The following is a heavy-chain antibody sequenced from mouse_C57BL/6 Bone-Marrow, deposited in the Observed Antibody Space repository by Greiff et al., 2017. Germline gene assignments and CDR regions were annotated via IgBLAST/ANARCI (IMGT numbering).Heavy chain of an antibody. D-gene: IGHD1-1*01. CDR1: GFTFSSYA. V-gene: IGHV5-4*03. J-gene: IGHJ3*01. CDR2: ISDGGSYT. Sequence: EVKLVESGGGLVKPGGSLKLSCAASGFTFSSYAMSWVRQTPEKRLEWVATISDGGSYTYYPDNVKGRFTISRDNAKNNLYLQMSHLKSEDTAMCYCAGDRVITTVVAAPAWCAYWGRGTLVAVAA. CDR3: AGDRVITTVVAAPAWCAY.